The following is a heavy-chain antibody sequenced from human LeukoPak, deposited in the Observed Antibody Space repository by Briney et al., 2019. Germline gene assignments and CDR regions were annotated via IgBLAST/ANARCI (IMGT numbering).Heavy chain of an antibody. CDR2: INSDGSST. CDR3: AASGVPASSGRIGY. V-gene: IGHV3-74*01. J-gene: IGHJ4*02. D-gene: IGHD3-10*01. CDR1: GFTFSNYW. Sequence: GGSLRLSCAASGFTFSNYWMIWVRQVPGKGLVWVSRINSDGSSTNYADFVKGRFTISRDNAKNTLYLQMNSLRADDTAVYYCAASGVPASSGRIGYWGQGTLVTVSS.